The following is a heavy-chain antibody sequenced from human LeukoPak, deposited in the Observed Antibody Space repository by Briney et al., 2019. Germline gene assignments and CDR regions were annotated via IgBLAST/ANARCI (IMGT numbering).Heavy chain of an antibody. D-gene: IGHD2-21*01. CDR2: MNPISGGT. CDR1: GYTFSDYD. V-gene: IGHV1-8*01. Sequence: ASVKVSCKASGYTFSDYDVNWVRQAPGQGLEWMGWMNPISGGTGYAQKFQGRVTMTRSMSKNTAYMELSRLRSEDTAVYFCARVVMKAFYYYYMDFWGKGT. J-gene: IGHJ6*03. CDR3: ARVVMKAFYYYYMDF.